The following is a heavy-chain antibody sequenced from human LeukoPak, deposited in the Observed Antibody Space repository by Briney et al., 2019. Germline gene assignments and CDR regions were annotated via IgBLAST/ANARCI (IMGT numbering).Heavy chain of an antibody. CDR1: GDSVSSNSAA. D-gene: IGHD2-2*01. J-gene: IGHJ6*02. Sequence: SQTLSLTCAISGDSVSSNSAAWNWIRQSPSRGLEWLGRTYYRSKWYNDYAVSVKSRITINPDTSKNQFSLQLNSVTPEDTAVYYCARGGIVVVPAASYYYYYYSMDVWGQGTTVTVSS. V-gene: IGHV6-1*01. CDR3: ARGGIVVVPAASYYYYYYSMDV. CDR2: TYYRSKWYN.